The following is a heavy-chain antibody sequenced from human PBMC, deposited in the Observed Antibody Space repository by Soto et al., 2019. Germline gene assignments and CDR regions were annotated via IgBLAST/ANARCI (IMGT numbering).Heavy chain of an antibody. CDR3: ARDSQESYYYYGMDV. CDR1: GYTFTGYY. V-gene: IGHV1-2*04. CDR2: INPNSGGT. Sequence: ASVKVSCKASGYTFTGYYIHWVRQAPGQGLEWMGWINPNSGGTNYAQKFQGWVTMTRDTSISTAYMELTRLRSDDTAVYYCARDSQESYYYYGMDVWGQGTTVTVSS. J-gene: IGHJ6*02.